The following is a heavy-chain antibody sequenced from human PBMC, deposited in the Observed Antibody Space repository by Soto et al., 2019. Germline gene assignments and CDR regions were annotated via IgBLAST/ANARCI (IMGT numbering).Heavy chain of an antibody. V-gene: IGHV6-1*01. CDR3: ARGGQWLETGYYYYYGMDV. CDR2: TYYRSKWYN. J-gene: IGHJ6*02. Sequence: SQTLSLTCAISGDSVSSNSAAWNWIRQSPSRGLEWLGRTYYRSKWYNDYAVSAKSRITINPDTSKNQFSLQLNSVTPEDTAVYYCARGGQWLETGYYYYYGMDVWGQGTTVTVSS. D-gene: IGHD6-19*01. CDR1: GDSVSSNSAA.